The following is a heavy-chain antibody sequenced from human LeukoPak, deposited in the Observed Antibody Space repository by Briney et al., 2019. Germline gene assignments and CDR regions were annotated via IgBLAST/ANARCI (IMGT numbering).Heavy chain of an antibody. D-gene: IGHD1-26*01. CDR2: INPNSGGT. CDR1: GYTFTGYY. J-gene: IGHJ4*02. Sequence: GASVKVSCKASGYTFTGYYMHWVRQAPGQGLEWMGWINPNSGGTNYAQKFQGRVTMTRDTSISTAYMELSRLRSDDTAVYYCARGSHYPNIVGAVDYWGQGTLVTVSS. CDR3: ARGSHYPNIVGAVDY. V-gene: IGHV1-2*02.